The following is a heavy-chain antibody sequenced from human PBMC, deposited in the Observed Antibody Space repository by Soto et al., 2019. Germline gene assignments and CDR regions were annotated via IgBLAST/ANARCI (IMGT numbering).Heavy chain of an antibody. D-gene: IGHD2-8*01. CDR1: GGSISSGDYY. Sequence: QVQLQESGPGLVKPSQTLSLTCTVSGGSISSGDYYWSRIRQPPGKGLEWIGYIYYSGSTYYNPSLKSRVTISVDTSKNQFSLKLSSVTAADTAVYYCAGVLGYCTNGVCNWFDPWGQGTLVTVSS. CDR2: IYYSGST. V-gene: IGHV4-30-4*01. CDR3: AGVLGYCTNGVCNWFDP. J-gene: IGHJ5*02.